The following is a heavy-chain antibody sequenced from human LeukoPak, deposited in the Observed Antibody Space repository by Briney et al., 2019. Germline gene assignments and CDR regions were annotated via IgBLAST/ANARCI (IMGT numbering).Heavy chain of an antibody. Sequence: GGSLRLSCAASGFIFSSYWMHWVRQAPGKGLVWVSRINSDGSSTSYADSVKGRFTISRDNAKNTLYLQMNSLRAEDTAVYYCARRVVVPAAPYYFDYWGQGTLGTVSS. D-gene: IGHD2-2*01. J-gene: IGHJ4*02. CDR3: ARRVVVPAAPYYFDY. V-gene: IGHV3-74*01. CDR1: GFIFSSYW. CDR2: INSDGSST.